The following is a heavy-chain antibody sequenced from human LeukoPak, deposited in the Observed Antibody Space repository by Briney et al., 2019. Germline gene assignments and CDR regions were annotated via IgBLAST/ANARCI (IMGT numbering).Heavy chain of an antibody. CDR2: FYDSGNT. Sequence: SETLSLTCTVSGYSISSGYYWGWIRQPPGKGLEWIGSFYDSGNTYYNPSLKSRVTISVDTSKNQVSLKVRSVTAADTAVYFCARGKSRGSHIDYWGQGTLVTVSS. CDR1: GYSISSGYY. V-gene: IGHV4-38-2*02. D-gene: IGHD1-26*01. CDR3: ARGKSRGSHIDY. J-gene: IGHJ4*02.